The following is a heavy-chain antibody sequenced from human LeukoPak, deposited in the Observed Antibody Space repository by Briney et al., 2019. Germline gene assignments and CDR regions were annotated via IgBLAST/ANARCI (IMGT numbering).Heavy chain of an antibody. CDR1: VGSISSYY. CDR2: IYYSGSI. CDR3: ARLQLRHCSRTSCANEFDY. J-gene: IGHJ4*02. Sequence: SETLSHTRTVSVGSISSYYRSWLRQPPGKGLEWIGYIYYSGSINYNPSLKSRVIISVDKSKNQYSLKLTSVTSADTAVYYCARLQLRHCSRTSCANEFDYWGQGTLVTVSS. V-gene: IGHV4-59*01. D-gene: IGHD2-2*01.